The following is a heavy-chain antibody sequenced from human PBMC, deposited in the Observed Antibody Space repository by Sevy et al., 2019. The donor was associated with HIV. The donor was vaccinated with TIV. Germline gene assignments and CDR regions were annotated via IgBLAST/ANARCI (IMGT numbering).Heavy chain of an antibody. CDR3: ASAGGIYSSSLLWDYYYYGMDV. D-gene: IGHD6-6*01. CDR2: IYYSGRT. V-gene: IGHV4-39*01. J-gene: IGHJ6*02. Sequence: SETLSLTCTVSGGSISSSSYYWGWIRQPPGKGLEWIGSIYYSGRTYYNPSLKSRVTISVDTSKNQFSLKLSSVTAADTAVYYCASAGGIYSSSLLWDYYYYGMDVWGQGTTVTVSS. CDR1: GGSISSSSYY.